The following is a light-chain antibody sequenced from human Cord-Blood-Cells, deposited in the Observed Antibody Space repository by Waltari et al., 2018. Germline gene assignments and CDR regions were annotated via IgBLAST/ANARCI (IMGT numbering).Light chain of an antibody. CDR1: RSNIGRTT. V-gene: IGLV1-44*01. Sequence: SVLTQPPPASGTPGQRVTIPCSGSRSNIGRTTVNWYQRPPGTAPELLIYSNSQRPSGVPDRFSGSRSGTSATLAISGVQSEDEADYYCVAWDSSLTSWVFGGGTKLTVL. CDR3: VAWDSSLTSWV. J-gene: IGLJ3*02. CDR2: SNS.